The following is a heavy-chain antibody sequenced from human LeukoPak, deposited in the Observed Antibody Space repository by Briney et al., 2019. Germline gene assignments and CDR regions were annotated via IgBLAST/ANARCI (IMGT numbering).Heavy chain of an antibody. Sequence: ASVKVSCKASGYTFTSYYMHWVRHAPGQGLEWMGIINPSGGSTSYAQKLQGRVTMTRDTSTSTVYMELRSLRSEDTAVCYCARGKAARTYYFDYWGQGTLVTVSS. CDR2: INPSGGST. J-gene: IGHJ4*02. D-gene: IGHD6-6*01. CDR1: GYTFTSYY. V-gene: IGHV1-46*01. CDR3: ARGKAARTYYFDY.